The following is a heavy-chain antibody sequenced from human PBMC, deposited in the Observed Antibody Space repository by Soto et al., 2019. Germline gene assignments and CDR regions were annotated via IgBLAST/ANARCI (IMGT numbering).Heavy chain of an antibody. J-gene: IGHJ4*02. CDR2: INTDGSSA. CDR1: GFTFNSYW. D-gene: IGHD6-19*01. CDR3: GSGILVAAD. Sequence: EVQVVESGGGLVQPGGSLRLSCAVSGFTFNSYWMHWVRQAPGKGLVWVSRINTDGSSASYADSVKGRFTISSDKAKNTLYLQMNSLRAEDTAVYYCGSGILVAADWGRGTLVTVSS. V-gene: IGHV3-74*01.